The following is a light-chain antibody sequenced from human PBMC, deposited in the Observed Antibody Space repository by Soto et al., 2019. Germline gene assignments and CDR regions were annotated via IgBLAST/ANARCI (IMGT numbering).Light chain of an antibody. Sequence: DIQMTQSPSSLSASVGDRVTITCRASQDINIYLAWFQQKPGKAPKSLIFGASSLQSGVPTNFSGSGSGTAFTLTISSLQPEDSATYYCQQYITHPYTFGQGTKVDIK. CDR2: GAS. J-gene: IGKJ2*01. CDR3: QQYITHPYT. CDR1: QDINIY. V-gene: IGKV1-16*02.